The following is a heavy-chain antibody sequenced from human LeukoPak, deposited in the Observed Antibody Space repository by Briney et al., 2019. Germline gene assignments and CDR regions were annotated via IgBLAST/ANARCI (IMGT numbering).Heavy chain of an antibody. V-gene: IGHV4-61*01. Sequence: PSETLSLTCTVSGGSVSSGSYYWSWIRQPPVKGLEWIGYIYYSGSTSYNPSLKSRVTISVDTSKNQFSLKLSSVTAADTAVFYCARVASGYDVFDIWGQGTMVTVSS. CDR2: IYYSGST. CDR1: GGSVSSGSYY. J-gene: IGHJ3*02. CDR3: ARVASGYDVFDI. D-gene: IGHD3-3*01.